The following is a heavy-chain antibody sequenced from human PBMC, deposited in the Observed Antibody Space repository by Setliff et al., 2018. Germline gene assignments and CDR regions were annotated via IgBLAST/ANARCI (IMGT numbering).Heavy chain of an antibody. CDR3: VRAVVIRGSKPLDS. D-gene: IGHD3-10*01. J-gene: IGHJ4*02. CDR1: GFSISDHY. Sequence: PGGSLRLSCAASGFSISDHYMDWVRQAPGKGLEWVGRTKNKANAGYMEYVASVKDRFIISRDDSKNSLYLQMYSLKSDDTAVYYCVRAVVIRGSKPLDSWGQGALVTVSS. V-gene: IGHV3-72*01. CDR2: TKNKANAGYM.